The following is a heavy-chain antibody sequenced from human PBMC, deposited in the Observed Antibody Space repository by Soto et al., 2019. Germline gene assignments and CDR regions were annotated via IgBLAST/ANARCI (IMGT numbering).Heavy chain of an antibody. Sequence: SVKVSCKASGGTFSSYAISWVRQAPGQGLEWMGGIIPIFGTANYAQKFQGRVTITADESTSTAYTELSSLRSEDTSVYYCASAEVSLNYYVSRGHEARYYYYYGMDVWGQGTTVTVS. D-gene: IGHD3-22*01. CDR2: IIPIFGTA. CDR1: GGTFSSYA. V-gene: IGHV1-69*13. J-gene: IGHJ6*02. CDR3: ASAEVSLNYYVSRGHEARYYYYYGMDV.